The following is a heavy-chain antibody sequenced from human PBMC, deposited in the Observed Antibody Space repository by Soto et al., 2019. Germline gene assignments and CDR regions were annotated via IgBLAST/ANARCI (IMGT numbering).Heavy chain of an antibody. J-gene: IGHJ4*02. CDR3: ARSYYSPQHFDY. CDR2: IWYDGSNK. D-gene: IGHD3-10*01. CDR1: GFTFSSYG. Sequence: PGGSLRLSCAASGFTFSSYGMHWVRQAPGKGLEWVAVIWYDGSNKYYADSVKGRFTISRDNSKNTLYLQMNSLRAEDTAVYYCARSYYSPQHFDYWGQGTLVTVSS. V-gene: IGHV3-33*01.